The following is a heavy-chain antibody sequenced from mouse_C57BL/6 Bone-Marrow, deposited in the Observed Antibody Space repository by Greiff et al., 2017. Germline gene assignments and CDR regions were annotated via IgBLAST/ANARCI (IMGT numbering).Heavy chain of an antibody. V-gene: IGHV1-54*01. CDR1: GCSFPNYL. CDR3: AAYGFYAMDY. J-gene: IGHJ4*01. Sequence: QVQLQQSGAELVRPGTSVTVSCKASGCSFPNYLIEWVKQGPGQGLEWIGVINPGSGGTNYNEKFKGKATLTADKSSSTAYMQLSSLTSEDSAVYFCAAYGFYAMDYWGQGTSVTVSS. D-gene: IGHD1-1*01. CDR2: INPGSGGT.